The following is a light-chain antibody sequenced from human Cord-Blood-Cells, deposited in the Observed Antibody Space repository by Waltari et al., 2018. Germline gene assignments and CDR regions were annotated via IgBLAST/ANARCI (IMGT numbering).Light chain of an antibody. J-gene: IGLJ3*02. CDR3: CSYAGSYTWV. CDR2: DVS. V-gene: IGLV2-11*01. Sequence: QSALTQPRSVSGSPGQSVTISCTGTRSDVGGYNYFSWYQQHPGKAPKLMIYDVSKRPSGVPDRFSGSKSGNTASLTISGLQAEDEADYYYCSYAGSYTWVFGGGTKLTVL. CDR1: RSDVGGYNY.